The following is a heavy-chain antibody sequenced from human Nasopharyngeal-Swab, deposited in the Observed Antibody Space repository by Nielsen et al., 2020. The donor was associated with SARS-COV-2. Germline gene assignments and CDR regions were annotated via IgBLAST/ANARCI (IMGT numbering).Heavy chain of an antibody. J-gene: IGHJ6*02. Sequence: GESLKISCAASGFTFSDYYMSWVRQAPGKGLEWVSINYPDGNAYYGGAVKGRFTISRDNSKNTLYLQMNSLRAQDTALYYCARDNRLQLWLRYYGMDVWGQGTTVTVSS. D-gene: IGHD5-18*01. CDR3: ARDNRLQLWLRYYGMDV. CDR2: NYPDGNA. CDR1: GFTFSDYY. V-gene: IGHV3-66*01.